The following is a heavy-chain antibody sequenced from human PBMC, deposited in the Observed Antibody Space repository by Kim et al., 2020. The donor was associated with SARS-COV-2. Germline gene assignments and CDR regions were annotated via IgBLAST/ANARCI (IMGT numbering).Heavy chain of an antibody. CDR2: ISYDGSNK. J-gene: IGHJ6*02. D-gene: IGHD3-9*01. V-gene: IGHV3-30*04. CDR3: ARGYDILTGHGMDV. CDR1: GFTFSSYA. Sequence: GGSLRLSCAASGFTFSSYAMHWVRQAPGKGLEWVAVISYDGSNKYYADSVKGRFTISRDNSKNTLYLQMNSLRAEDTAVYYCARGYDILTGHGMDVWGQGTTVTVSS.